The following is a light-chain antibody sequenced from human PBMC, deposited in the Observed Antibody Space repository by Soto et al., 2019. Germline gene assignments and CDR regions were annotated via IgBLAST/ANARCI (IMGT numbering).Light chain of an antibody. V-gene: IGLV1-51*01. J-gene: IGLJ2*01. CDR2: DNN. Sequence: QSVWTQPPSVSAAPGQKVTISCSGSSFNIGNNYVSWYQHLPGTAPKLLIYDNNERPSGIPDRFSGSKSGTSATLGITGLQTGDEADYYCGTWDTSLSAVVFGGGTKLTVL. CDR3: GTWDTSLSAVV. CDR1: SFNIGNNY.